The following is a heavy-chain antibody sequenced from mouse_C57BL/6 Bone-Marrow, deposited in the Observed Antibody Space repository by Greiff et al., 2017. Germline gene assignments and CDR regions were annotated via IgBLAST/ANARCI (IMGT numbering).Heavy chain of an antibody. J-gene: IGHJ1*03. Sequence: EVKLVESGGDLVKPGGSLKLSCAASGFTFSSYGMSWVRQTPDKRLEWVATISSGGSYTYYPDSVKGRFTISRDNAKNTLYLQMSSLKSEDTAMYYCARWLPWYFDVWGTGTTVTVSS. CDR1: GFTFSSYG. CDR3: ARWLPWYFDV. CDR2: ISSGGSYT. D-gene: IGHD2-2*01. V-gene: IGHV5-6*01.